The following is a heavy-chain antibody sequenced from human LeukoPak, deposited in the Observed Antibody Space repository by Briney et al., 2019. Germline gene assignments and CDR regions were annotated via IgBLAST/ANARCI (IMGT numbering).Heavy chain of an antibody. D-gene: IGHD1-1*01. CDR1: GDSISSGSYY. V-gene: IGHV4-61*02. CDR3: ATTRWTSERGGFDY. CDR2: IYTSGST. Sequence: SETLSLTCTVSGDSISSGSYYWSWIQQPAGKGLEWIGRIYTSGSTKYNPSLKSRVTISLDTSKNQFSRKVSSVTAADTAMYYCATTRWTSERGGFDYWGQGTLVTVSS. J-gene: IGHJ4*02.